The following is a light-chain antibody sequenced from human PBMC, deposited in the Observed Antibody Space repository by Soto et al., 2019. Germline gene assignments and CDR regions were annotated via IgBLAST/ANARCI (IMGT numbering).Light chain of an antibody. CDR2: NVS. J-gene: IGLJ1*01. V-gene: IGLV2-11*01. CDR1: SSDVGGYNY. Sequence: QSALAQPRSVSGSPGQSVTISCTGTSSDVGGYNYVSWYQQHPGKAPKLMIYNVSERPSGVPDRFSGSKSDNTASLTISGLQAEDEADYYCNSFRVSHLYVFGTGTKGTVL. CDR3: NSFRVSHLYV.